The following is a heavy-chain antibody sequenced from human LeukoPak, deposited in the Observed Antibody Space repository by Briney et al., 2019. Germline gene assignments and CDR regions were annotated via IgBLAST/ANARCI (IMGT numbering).Heavy chain of an antibody. D-gene: IGHD3-10*01. CDR2: ISSSGTI. CDR1: GVTFSSCS. Sequence: GGSLRLSCAASGVTFSSCSMNWVRQAPGKGLEWVSYISSSGTIYYADSVKGRFTISRDNAKKSLYLQMNSLRAEDTAVYYCAKVGYYDAGSPGGFDYWGQGTLVTVSS. CDR3: AKVGYYDAGSPGGFDY. V-gene: IGHV3-48*01. J-gene: IGHJ4*02.